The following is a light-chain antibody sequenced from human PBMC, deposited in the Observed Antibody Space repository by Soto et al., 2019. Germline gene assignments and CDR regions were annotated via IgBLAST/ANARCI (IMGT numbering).Light chain of an antibody. Sequence: EIVMTQSPATLSVSPGERATLSCRASQSVSSNLAWYQQKPGQAPRLLIYGASTRATGIPARFSGSGSVTEFTLTISSLQSEDFAVYYCQQYNDWPPKQYTFGQGTKLEIK. J-gene: IGKJ2*01. CDR1: QSVSSN. CDR2: GAS. CDR3: QQYNDWPPKQYT. V-gene: IGKV3-15*01.